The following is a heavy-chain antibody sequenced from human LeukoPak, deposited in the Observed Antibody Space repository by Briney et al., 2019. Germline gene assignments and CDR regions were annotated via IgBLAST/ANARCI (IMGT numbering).Heavy chain of an antibody. J-gene: IGHJ4*02. Sequence: PGGSLRLSCAASGFTFSNYAMSWVRQAPGKGLEWVSVVSGSGGSTYYADSVKGRFAISRDNSKNTLYLQMNSLRAEDTAVYYCAKGNDILTGYYHYWGQGTLVTLSS. V-gene: IGHV3-23*01. CDR1: GFTFSNYA. D-gene: IGHD3-9*01. CDR3: AKGNDILTGYYHY. CDR2: VSGSGGST.